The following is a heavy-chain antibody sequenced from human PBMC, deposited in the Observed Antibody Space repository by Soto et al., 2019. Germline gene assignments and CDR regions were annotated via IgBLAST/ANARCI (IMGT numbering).Heavy chain of an antibody. V-gene: IGHV1-18*01. CDR2: ISAHNGNT. CDR1: GYIITTYG. Sequence: QVHLVQSGAEVKKPGASVKVSCKGSGYIITTYGITWVRQAPGQGLEWMGWISAHNGNTNYAQKLQGRVTVTRDTSTNTAYMELRNLRSDDTAVYYCARGRYGDYWGQGALVTVSS. CDR3: ARGRYGDY. D-gene: IGHD1-1*01. J-gene: IGHJ4*02.